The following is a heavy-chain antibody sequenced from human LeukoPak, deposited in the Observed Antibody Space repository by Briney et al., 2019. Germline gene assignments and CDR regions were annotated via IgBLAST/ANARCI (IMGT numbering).Heavy chain of an antibody. D-gene: IGHD6-6*01. CDR2: ISSSGSTI. CDR3: ARERAIASRRPYCFDY. CDR1: GFTFSDYY. V-gene: IGHV3-11*01. Sequence: GGSLGLSCAASGFTFSDYYMSWIRQAPGKGLEWISYISSSGSTIYYADSVKGRFTISRDNARNSLYLQMNSLRAEDTAVYYCARERAIASRRPYCFDYWGQGTLVTVSS. J-gene: IGHJ4*02.